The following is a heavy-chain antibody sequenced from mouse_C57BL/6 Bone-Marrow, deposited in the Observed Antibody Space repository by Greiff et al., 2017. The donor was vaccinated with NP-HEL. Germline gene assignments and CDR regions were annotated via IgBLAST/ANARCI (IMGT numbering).Heavy chain of an antibody. V-gene: IGHV1-63*01. Sequence: VQLQQSGAELVRPGTSVKMSCKASGYTFTNYWIGWAKQRPGHGLEWIGDIYPGGGYTNYNEQFKGKATLTADKSSSTAYMQFSSLTSEDSAIYYCARFGYYYGSSYAMDYWGQGTSVTVSS. D-gene: IGHD1-1*01. CDR3: ARFGYYYGSSYAMDY. CDR1: GYTFTNYW. CDR2: IYPGGGYT. J-gene: IGHJ4*01.